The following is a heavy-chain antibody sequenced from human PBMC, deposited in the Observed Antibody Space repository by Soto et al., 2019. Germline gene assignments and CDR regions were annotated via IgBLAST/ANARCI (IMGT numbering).Heavy chain of an antibody. CDR2: ISYDGSNK. Sequence: GGSLRLSCAASGFTFSSYAMHWVRQAPGKGLEWVAVISYDGSNKYYADSVKGRFTISRDNSKNTLYLQMNSLRAEDTAVYYCARSSQAIAAAGDYYYGMDVWGQGTTVTVSS. J-gene: IGHJ6*02. D-gene: IGHD6-13*01. CDR1: GFTFSSYA. CDR3: ARSSQAIAAAGDYYYGMDV. V-gene: IGHV3-30-3*01.